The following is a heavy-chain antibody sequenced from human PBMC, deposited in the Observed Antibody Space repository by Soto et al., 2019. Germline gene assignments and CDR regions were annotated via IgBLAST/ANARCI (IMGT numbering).Heavy chain of an antibody. V-gene: IGHV4-39*01. CDR2: IYYNGIT. Sequence: PSETLSLTCTVSGGSISSRGYYWGWIRQHPGKGLEWIGSIYYNGITYYNPSLKSRVTISVDTSKTQFSLRLSSVTAADTADYYCVSIMIRGPGGCFVFWGQGILLTVS. CDR3: VSIMIRGPGGCFVF. D-gene: IGHD3-16*01. J-gene: IGHJ4*02. CDR1: GGSISSRGYY.